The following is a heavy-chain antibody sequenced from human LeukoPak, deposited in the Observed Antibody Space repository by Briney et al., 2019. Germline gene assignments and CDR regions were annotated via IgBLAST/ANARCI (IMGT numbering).Heavy chain of an antibody. CDR2: IYYSGST. J-gene: IGHJ5*02. V-gene: IGHV4-59*01. D-gene: IGHD2-15*01. CDR1: GGSISSYY. CDR3: ARMGSYCSGGSCYVWFDP. Sequence: SETLSLTCTVSGGSISSYYWSWIRQPPGKGLEWIGYIYYSGSTNYNPSLKSRVTISVDTSKYQFSLKLSSVTAADTAVYYCARMGSYCSGGSCYVWFDPWGQGTLVTVSS.